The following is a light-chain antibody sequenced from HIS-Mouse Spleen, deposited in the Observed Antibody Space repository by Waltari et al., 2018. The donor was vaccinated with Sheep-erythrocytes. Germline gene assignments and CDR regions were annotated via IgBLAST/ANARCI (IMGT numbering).Light chain of an antibody. V-gene: IGLV2-8*01. Sequence: QSALTQPPSASGSHGPSVTLSCPGTSSDLGGYNYVSWYPQHPGKAPKLKIYEVSKRPSGVPDRFSGSKSGNTASLTVSGLQAEDEADYYCSSYAGSNNWVFGGGTKLTVL. CDR2: EVS. CDR3: SSYAGSNNWV. J-gene: IGLJ3*02. CDR1: SSDLGGYNY.